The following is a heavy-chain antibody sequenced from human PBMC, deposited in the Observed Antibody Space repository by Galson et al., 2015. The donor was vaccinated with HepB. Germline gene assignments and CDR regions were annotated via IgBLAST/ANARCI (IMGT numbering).Heavy chain of an antibody. Sequence: SLRLSCAASGFSFSSYTMNWVRQAPGKGLEWVSSISSSSSYIYYADSLKGRFTISRDNAKNSLFLQMNSLRAEDTAVYYCARSDGYDRWVYFYYVMDVWGQGTTVTVSS. CDR3: ARSDGYDRWVYFYYVMDV. CDR2: ISSSSSYI. V-gene: IGHV3-21*01. J-gene: IGHJ6*02. CDR1: GFSFSSYT. D-gene: IGHD5-12*01.